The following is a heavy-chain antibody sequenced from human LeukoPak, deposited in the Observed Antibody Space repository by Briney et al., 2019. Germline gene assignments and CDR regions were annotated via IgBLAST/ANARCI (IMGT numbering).Heavy chain of an antibody. V-gene: IGHV1-69*13. J-gene: IGHJ6*02. CDR3: ASSDYGDYGYYYYGMDV. D-gene: IGHD4-17*01. CDR1: GGTFSSYA. Sequence: SVKVSCKASGGTFSSYAISWVRQAPGQGLEWMGGIIPIFGTANYAQKFQGRVTITADESTSTAYIELSSLRSEDTAVYYCASSDYGDYGYYYYGMDVWGQGTTVTVSS. CDR2: IIPIFGTA.